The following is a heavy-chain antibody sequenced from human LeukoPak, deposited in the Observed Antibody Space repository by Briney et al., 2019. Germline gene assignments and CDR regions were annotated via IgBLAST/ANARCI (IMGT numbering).Heavy chain of an antibody. V-gene: IGHV1-18*01. CDR3: ARDSKVYYDSSGYHDY. CDR2: ISAYNGNT. D-gene: IGHD3-22*01. CDR1: GYTFTNYG. Sequence: ASVPVSCQASGYTFTNYGISWVRQAPAQGLAWMGWISAYNGNTNYAQKLQGRVTMTADTSTSTAYMELRSLRSDDTAVYYCARDSKVYYDSSGYHDYWGQGTLVTVSS. J-gene: IGHJ4*02.